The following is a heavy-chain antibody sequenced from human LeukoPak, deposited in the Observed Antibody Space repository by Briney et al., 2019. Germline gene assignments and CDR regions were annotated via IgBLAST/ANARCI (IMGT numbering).Heavy chain of an antibody. CDR1: GFTFSTYW. D-gene: IGHD1-14*01. Sequence: GGSLRLSCAASGFTFSTYWMHWVRQAPGKGLVWVSHTDGSSTTYTDSVNGRFSVSMDNAQNTLYLQMDSLRAEDTAVYYCARDDYNRLWGQGTLVTVSS. J-gene: IGHJ4*02. CDR2: TDGSST. V-gene: IGHV3-74*01. CDR3: ARDDYNRL.